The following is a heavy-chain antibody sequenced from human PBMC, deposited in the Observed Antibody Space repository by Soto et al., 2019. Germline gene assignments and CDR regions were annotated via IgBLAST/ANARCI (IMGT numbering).Heavy chain of an antibody. V-gene: IGHV1-2*04. CDR3: ARGEGGPRWGSIDY. CDR2: INPNSGGT. D-gene: IGHD2-21*01. CDR1: GYTFTGYY. Sequence: ASEKLACKSSGYTFTGYYMHWVRQAPGQGLEWMGWINPNSGGTNYAQKFQGWVTMTRDTSISTAYMELSRLRSDDTAVYYCARGEGGPRWGSIDYWGQGTLVTVSS. J-gene: IGHJ4*02.